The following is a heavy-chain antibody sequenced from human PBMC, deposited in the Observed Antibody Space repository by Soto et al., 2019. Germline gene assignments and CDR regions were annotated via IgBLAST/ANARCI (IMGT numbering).Heavy chain of an antibody. CDR1: GYTFSNYG. D-gene: IGHD6-25*01. CDR3: ARSHAANSHFDY. V-gene: IGHV1-18*01. Sequence: QVQLAQSGAEVKKPGASVKLSCKASGYTFSNYGINWVRQAPGQGLEWRGWINGYNGNTNYAQKGQGRVTMTTDTSTSTAYMELRSLRSDDTAVYYCARSHAANSHFDYWGQGTLVTVSS. J-gene: IGHJ4*02. CDR2: INGYNGNT.